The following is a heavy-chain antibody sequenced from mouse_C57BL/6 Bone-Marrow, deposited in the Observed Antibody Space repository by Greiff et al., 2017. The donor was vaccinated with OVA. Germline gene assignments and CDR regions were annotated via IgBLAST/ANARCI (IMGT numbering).Heavy chain of an antibody. CDR3: ARRAVNWYFGV. J-gene: IGHJ1*03. CDR2: IWSGGST. D-gene: IGHD1-1*01. Sequence: QVQLQQSGPGLVQPSQSLSITCTASGFSLTSYGVHWVRQSPGTGLEWLGVIWSGGSTDYNAAFISRLSISKDNSKSQVFFKMNSLQADDTAIYYCARRAVNWYFGVWGTGTTVTVSS. CDR1: GFSLTSYG. V-gene: IGHV2-2*01.